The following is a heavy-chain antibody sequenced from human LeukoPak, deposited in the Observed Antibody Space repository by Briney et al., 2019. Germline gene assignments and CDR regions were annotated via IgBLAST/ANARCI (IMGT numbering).Heavy chain of an antibody. V-gene: IGHV3-21*01. CDR2: ISSSSSYI. D-gene: IGHD5-12*01. CDR1: GFTFSSYS. CDR3: ARDSRRYSGYDFVGSDAFDI. Sequence: GGSLRLSCAASGFTFSSYSMNWVRQAPGKGLEWVSSISSSSSYIYYADSVKGRFTISRDNAKNSLYLQMNSLRAEDTAVYYCARDSRRYSGYDFVGSDAFDIWGQGTMVTVSS. J-gene: IGHJ3*02.